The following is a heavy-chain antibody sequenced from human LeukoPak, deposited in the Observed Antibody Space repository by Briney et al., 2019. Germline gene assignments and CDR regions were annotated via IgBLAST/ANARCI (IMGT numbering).Heavy chain of an antibody. Sequence: AASVKVSCKASGGTFSSYAISWVRQAPGQGLEWMGGIIPIFGTANYAQKFQGRVTITADKSTGTAYMELSSLRSEDTAVYYCARSANYYDSSGPFDYWGQGTLVTVSS. D-gene: IGHD3-22*01. J-gene: IGHJ4*02. CDR3: ARSANYYDSSGPFDY. V-gene: IGHV1-69*06. CDR2: IIPIFGTA. CDR1: GGTFSSYA.